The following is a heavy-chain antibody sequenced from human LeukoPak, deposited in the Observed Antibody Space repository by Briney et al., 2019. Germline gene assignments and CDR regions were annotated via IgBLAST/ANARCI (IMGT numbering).Heavy chain of an antibody. Sequence: PSETLSLTCTVSGGSISSYYWSWIRQPPGKGLEWIGYIYYRGSTNYNPSLKSRVTISVDTSKNQFSLKLSSVTAADTAVYYCARAPYSSSSGGGYYYYYMDVWGKGTTVTVSS. D-gene: IGHD6-6*01. CDR2: IYYRGST. V-gene: IGHV4-59*01. CDR3: ARAPYSSSSGGGYYYYYMDV. J-gene: IGHJ6*03. CDR1: GGSISSYY.